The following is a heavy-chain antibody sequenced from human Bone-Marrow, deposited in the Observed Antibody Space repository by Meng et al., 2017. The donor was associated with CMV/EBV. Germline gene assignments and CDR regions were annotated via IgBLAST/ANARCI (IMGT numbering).Heavy chain of an antibody. CDR2: IYPGDSRT. J-gene: IGHJ6*02. CDR3: GRHGLYGCSTSGCFTSFYYYGMDV. D-gene: IGHD2-2*02. V-gene: IGHV5-51*01. Sequence: GESLKISCKGSGYSFTDYWIGWVRQMPGKGLEWMAIIYPGDSRTIYSPSFQGQVTISTDKSISTAYLQWSSLRASDTAVYYCGRHGLYGCSTSGCFTSFYYYGMDVWGQGTTVTVSS. CDR1: GYSFTDYW.